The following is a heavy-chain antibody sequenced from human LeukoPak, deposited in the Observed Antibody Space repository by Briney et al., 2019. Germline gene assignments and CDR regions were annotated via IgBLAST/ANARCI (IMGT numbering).Heavy chain of an antibody. J-gene: IGHJ4*02. D-gene: IGHD2-2*01. CDR1: GFTFSSYW. V-gene: IGHV3-7*01. Sequence: GGSLRLSCAASGFTFSSYWMSWVRQAPGKGLEWVANIKQDGSEKYYVDSVKGRFTISRDNAKNSLYLQMNSLRAEDTAVYYCAXXGYCSSTSCSHFDYWGQGTLVTVSS. CDR3: AXXGYCSSTSCSHFDY. CDR2: IKQDGSEK.